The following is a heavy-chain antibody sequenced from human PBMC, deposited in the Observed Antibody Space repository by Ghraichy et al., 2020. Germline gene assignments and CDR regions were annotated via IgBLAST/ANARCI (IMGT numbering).Heavy chain of an antibody. V-gene: IGHV3-49*03. CDR2: IRSKAYGGTT. Sequence: GGSLRLSCTASGFTFGDYAMSWFRQAPGKGLEWVGFIRSKAYGGTTEYAASVKGRFTISRDDSKSIAYLKMNSLKTEDTAVYYCTRDKCRYCSGGSCPYFQHWGQGTLVTVSS. D-gene: IGHD2-15*01. J-gene: IGHJ1*01. CDR1: GFTFGDYA. CDR3: TRDKCRYCSGGSCPYFQH.